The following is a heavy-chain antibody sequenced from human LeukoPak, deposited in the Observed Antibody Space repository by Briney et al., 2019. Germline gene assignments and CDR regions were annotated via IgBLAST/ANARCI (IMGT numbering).Heavy chain of an antibody. J-gene: IGHJ4*02. Sequence: AGSLRLSCAASGFTFSSYALSWVRQAPGKGLEWVSAISGSGGSTYYADSVKRRFTISRDTSKSTLYLQMNSLRAEDTAVYYCAKGDYDILTGYYSVDSMAFDYWGQGTLVTVCS. CDR1: GFTFSSYA. CDR2: ISGSGGST. CDR3: AKGDYDILTGYYSVDSMAFDY. D-gene: IGHD3-9*01. V-gene: IGHV3-23*01.